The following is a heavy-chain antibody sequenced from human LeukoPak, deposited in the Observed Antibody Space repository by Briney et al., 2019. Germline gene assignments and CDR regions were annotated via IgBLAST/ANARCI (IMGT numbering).Heavy chain of an antibody. CDR1: GGSISSGDYY. D-gene: IGHD3-22*01. V-gene: IGHV4-30-4*08. J-gene: IGHJ3*02. CDR3: ARYLVVTDAFDI. Sequence: SETLSLTCTVSGGSISSGDYYWSWIRRPPGKGLEWIGYIYYSGSTYYNPSLKSRVTISVDTSKNQFSLKLSSVTAADTAVYYCARYLVVTDAFDIWGQGTMVTVSS. CDR2: IYYSGST.